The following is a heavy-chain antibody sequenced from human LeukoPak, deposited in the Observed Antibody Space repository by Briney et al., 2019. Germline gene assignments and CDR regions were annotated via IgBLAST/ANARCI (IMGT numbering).Heavy chain of an antibody. CDR3: ARGKGYFDY. J-gene: IGHJ4*02. Sequence: GGSLRLSCAASGNYWMHWVRQAPGKGLVWVSHINSDGSWTSYADSVKGRFTISKDNAKNTVYLQMNNLRAEDTAVYYCARGKGYFDYWGQGTLVTVSS. V-gene: IGHV3-74*01. CDR1: GNYW. CDR2: INSDGSWT.